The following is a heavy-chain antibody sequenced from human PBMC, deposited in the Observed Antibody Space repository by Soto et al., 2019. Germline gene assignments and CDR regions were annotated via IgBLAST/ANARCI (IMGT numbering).Heavy chain of an antibody. V-gene: IGHV3-73*02. J-gene: IGHJ6*02. CDR1: GFTFSGSA. CDR2: IRSKANNYAT. Sequence: EVQLVESGGGLVQPGGSLKLSCAASGFTFSGSAVNWVRQASGKGLEWVGRIRSKANNYATAYAASVQGRFTIFRDDLKNTAYLQMNSLKTEVTAVYYCTNPQVYYGMDVWGQGTTVTVSS. CDR3: TNPQVYYGMDV.